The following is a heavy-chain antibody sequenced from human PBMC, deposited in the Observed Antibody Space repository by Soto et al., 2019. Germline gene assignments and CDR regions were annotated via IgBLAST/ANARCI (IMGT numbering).Heavy chain of an antibody. D-gene: IGHD3-3*01. CDR3: TRGTGFWSGYYRYYGMDV. CDR2: INTDSGDT. J-gene: IGHJ6*02. CDR1: GYSFAGYL. Sequence: QVQLVQSGAEMKKPGASVKVSCKASGYSFAGYLLRWVRQAPGQGLEWMGWINTDSGDTKYARKFQGRVTMTRDTSTSPGYMELSSLRSDDTAVYHCTRGTGFWSGYYRYYGMDVWGQGSTVTVSS. V-gene: IGHV1-2*02.